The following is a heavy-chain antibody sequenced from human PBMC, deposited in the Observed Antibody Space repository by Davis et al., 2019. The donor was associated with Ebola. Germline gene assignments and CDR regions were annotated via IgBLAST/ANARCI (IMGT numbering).Heavy chain of an antibody. CDR1: GFTFSSYG. CDR2: IWYDGSNK. CDR3: ARSYWDWVGIFDP. Sequence: GESLKISCAASGFTFSSYGMHWVRQAPGKGLEWVAVIWYDGSNKYYADSVKGRFTISRDNSKNTLYLQMNSLRAEDTAVYYCARSYWDWVGIFDPWGQGTLVTVSS. V-gene: IGHV3-33*08. J-gene: IGHJ5*02. D-gene: IGHD3-10*01.